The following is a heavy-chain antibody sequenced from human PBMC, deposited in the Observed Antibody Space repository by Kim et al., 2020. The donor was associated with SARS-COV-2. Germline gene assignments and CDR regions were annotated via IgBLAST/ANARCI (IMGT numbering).Heavy chain of an antibody. D-gene: IGHD2-8*01. CDR2: ISGSGGST. CDR3: AKSTGDLYVAFYYFDY. CDR1: GFTFSSYA. Sequence: GGSLRLSCAASGFTFSSYAMSWVRQAPGKGLEWVSTISGSGGSTYYADSVKGRFTISRDNSKNTLYLQMNSLRAEDTAVYYCAKSTGDLYVAFYYFDYWGQGTLVTVSS. V-gene: IGHV3-23*01. J-gene: IGHJ4*02.